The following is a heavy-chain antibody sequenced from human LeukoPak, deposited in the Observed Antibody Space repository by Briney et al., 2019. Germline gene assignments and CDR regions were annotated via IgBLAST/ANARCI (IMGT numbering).Heavy chain of an antibody. CDR1: GFTFSSHG. V-gene: IGHV3-30*02. D-gene: IGHD2-2*01. CDR2: IRYDGSNK. CDR3: AKVPQLAYPYYFDY. Sequence: GGSLRLSCAASGFTFSSHGMHWVRQAPGKGLEWVAFIRYDGSNKYYADSVKGRFTISRDNSKNTLYLQMNSLRAEDTAVYYCAKVPQLAYPYYFDYWGQGTLVTVSS. J-gene: IGHJ4*02.